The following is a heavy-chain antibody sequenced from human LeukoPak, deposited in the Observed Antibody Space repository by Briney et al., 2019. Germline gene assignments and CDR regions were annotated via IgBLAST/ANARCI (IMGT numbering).Heavy chain of an antibody. Sequence: PSETLSLTCTVSGGSISSYYWSWIRQPPGKGLEWIGYIYYSGSTNYNPSLKSRVTISVDTSKNQFSLKLSSVTAADTAVYYCAREYSSGWYGMAAFDIWGQGTMVTVSS. V-gene: IGHV4-59*01. CDR1: GGSISSYY. J-gene: IGHJ3*02. D-gene: IGHD6-19*01. CDR3: AREYSSGWYGMAAFDI. CDR2: IYYSGST.